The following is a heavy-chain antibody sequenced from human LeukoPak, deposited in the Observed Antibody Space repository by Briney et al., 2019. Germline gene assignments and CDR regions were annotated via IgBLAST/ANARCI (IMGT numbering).Heavy chain of an antibody. CDR2: ISGSGGST. CDR1: GFIFSNYS. D-gene: IGHD2-15*01. V-gene: IGHV3-23*01. J-gene: IGHJ6*03. Sequence: GGSLRLSCAASGFIFSNYSMNWLRQAPGKGLEWVSAISGSGGSTYYADSVKGRFTISRDNSKNTLYLQMNSLRAEDTAVYYCAKDLVVVVAGYYYMDVWGKGTTVTVSS. CDR3: AKDLVVVVAGYYYMDV.